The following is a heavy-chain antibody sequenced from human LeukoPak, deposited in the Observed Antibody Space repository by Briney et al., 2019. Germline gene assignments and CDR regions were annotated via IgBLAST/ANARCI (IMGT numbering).Heavy chain of an antibody. CDR2: INPNSGGT. CDR1: GYTFTGYY. V-gene: IGHV1-2*02. Sequence: ASVKVSCKASGYTFTGYYMHWVRQAPGQGLEWMGWINPNSGGTNYAQKFQGRVTMTRDTSISTAYMELSRLRSDDTAVYYCARDMVETRYWYYCYGMDVWGQGTTVTVSS. D-gene: IGHD3-10*01. J-gene: IGHJ6*02. CDR3: ARDMVETRYWYYCYGMDV.